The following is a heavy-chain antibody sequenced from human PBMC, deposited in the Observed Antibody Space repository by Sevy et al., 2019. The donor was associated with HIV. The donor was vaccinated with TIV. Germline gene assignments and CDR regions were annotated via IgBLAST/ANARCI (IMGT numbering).Heavy chain of an antibody. J-gene: IGHJ6*02. CDR2: ISYDGSNK. V-gene: IGHV3-30-3*01. D-gene: IGHD2-15*01. CDR1: GFTFSSYA. CDR3: ARDAGGSYCSGGSCSLYYYYGMDV. Sequence: GGSLRLSCAASGFTFSSYAMHWVRRAPGKGLEWVAVISYDGSNKYYADSVKGRFTISRDNSKNTLYLQMNSLRAEDTAVYYCARDAGGSYCSGGSCSLYYYYGMDVWGQGTTVTVSS.